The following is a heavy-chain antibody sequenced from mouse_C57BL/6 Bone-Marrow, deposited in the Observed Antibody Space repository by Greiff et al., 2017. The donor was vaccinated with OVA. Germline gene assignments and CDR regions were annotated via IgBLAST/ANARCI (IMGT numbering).Heavy chain of an antibody. CDR1: GYAFSSYW. D-gene: IGHD1-1*01. J-gene: IGHJ2*01. CDR3: ARKGIYYYGSSYSYYFDY. V-gene: IGHV1-80*01. CDR2: IYPGDGDT. Sequence: QVQLQQSGAELVKPGASVKISCKASGYAFSSYWMNWVKQRPGKGLEWIGQIYPGDGDTNYNGKFKGQATLTADKSSSTAYMQISSLTSEDSAVYVCARKGIYYYGSSYSYYFDYWGQGTTLTVSS.